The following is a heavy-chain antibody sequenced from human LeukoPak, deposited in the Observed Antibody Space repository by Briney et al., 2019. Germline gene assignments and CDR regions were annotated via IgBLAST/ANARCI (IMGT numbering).Heavy chain of an antibody. D-gene: IGHD2-2*01. CDR2: ISASAGRT. CDR3: ARKFGGYCSGTSCQINFDY. CDR1: GFTFSRYA. V-gene: IGHV3-23*01. J-gene: IGHJ4*02. Sequence: SGGPLRLSCAASGFTFSRYAISWVRLAPGKGLEWVSTISASAGRTYYAVSVRGRFTVSRDNPKNTLSLQMNSLRAEDTAVYYCARKFGGYCSGTSCQINFDYWGQGTLVTVSS.